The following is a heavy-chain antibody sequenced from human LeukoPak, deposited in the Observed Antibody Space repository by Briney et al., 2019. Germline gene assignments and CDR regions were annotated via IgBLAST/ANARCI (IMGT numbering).Heavy chain of an antibody. V-gene: IGHV3-33*01. CDR3: ARDSAGYYDGSGAFDY. CDR1: GFTFSAFG. D-gene: IGHD3-22*01. J-gene: IGHJ4*02. Sequence: GGSLRLSCAASGFTFSAFGMHWVRQAPGKGLEWVAVIWFDGSNKYYADSVKGRFTISRDNSMHTLYLLMNSLRAEDTAVYYCARDSAGYYDGSGAFDYWGQGTLVTVSS. CDR2: IWFDGSNK.